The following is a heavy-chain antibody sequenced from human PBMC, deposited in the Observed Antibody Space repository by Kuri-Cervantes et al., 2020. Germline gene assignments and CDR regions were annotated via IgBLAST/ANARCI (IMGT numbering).Heavy chain of an antibody. CDR3: AELPHGY. CDR1: GFTFSDYY. J-gene: IGHJ4*02. V-gene: IGHV3-15*01. CDR2: IKSKTDGGTT. D-gene: IGHD1-26*01. Sequence: GGSLRLSCAASGFTFSDYYMSWVRQAPGKGLEWVGRIKSKTDGGTTDYAAPVKGRFTISRDDSKNTLYLQMNSLRAEDTAVYYCAELPHGYWGQGTLVTVSS.